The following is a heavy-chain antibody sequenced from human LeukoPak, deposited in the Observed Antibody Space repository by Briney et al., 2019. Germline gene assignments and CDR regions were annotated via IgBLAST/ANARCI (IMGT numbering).Heavy chain of an antibody. CDR3: ASNLPGGLYYFDY. J-gene: IGHJ4*02. Sequence: GGSLRLTCAASGFTVSSNYMSWVRQAPGKGLEWVSVIYSGGSTYYADSVKGRFTISRDNSKNTLYLQMNSLRAEDTAVYYCASNLPGGLYYFDYWGQGTLVTVSS. V-gene: IGHV3-53*01. CDR2: IYSGGST. D-gene: IGHD3-16*01. CDR1: GFTVSSNY.